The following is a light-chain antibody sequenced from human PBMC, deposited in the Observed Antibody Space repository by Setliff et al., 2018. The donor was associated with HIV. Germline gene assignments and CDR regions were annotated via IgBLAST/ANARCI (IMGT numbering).Light chain of an antibody. CDR2: DVS. Sequence: QSALTQPASVSGSPGQSISISCTGTSRDVGGHNYVSWYQHHPDKAPKLMIYDVSKRPSGVSNRFSGSKSGNTASLTISGLQAEDEADYYCSSYTSSTPLYFFGTGTKVTVL. CDR3: SSYTSSTPLYF. CDR1: SRDVGGHNY. V-gene: IGLV2-14*03. J-gene: IGLJ1*01.